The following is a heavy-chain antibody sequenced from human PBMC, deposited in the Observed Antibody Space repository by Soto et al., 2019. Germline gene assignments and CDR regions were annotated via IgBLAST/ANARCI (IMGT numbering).Heavy chain of an antibody. Sequence: SETLSLTCTVSGGSISSGGYYWSWIRQHPGKGLEWIGYIYYSGSTYYNPSLKSRVTISVDTSKNQFSLKLSSVTAADTAVYYCAREGFGDSYGFYYWGQGTLVTVSS. J-gene: IGHJ4*02. D-gene: IGHD5-18*01. CDR3: AREGFGDSYGFYY. V-gene: IGHV4-31*03. CDR2: IYYSGST. CDR1: GGSISSGGYY.